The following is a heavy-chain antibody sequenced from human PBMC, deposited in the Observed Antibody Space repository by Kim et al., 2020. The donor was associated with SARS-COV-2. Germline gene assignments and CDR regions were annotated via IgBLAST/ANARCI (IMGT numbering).Heavy chain of an antibody. J-gene: IGHJ3*02. V-gene: IGHV3-74*01. Sequence: DSVKGRSTICRDNARSTLYLQMNSLSAEDTAVYYCTRDERLTITSPVAFNMWGQGTMVTVSS. D-gene: IGHD4-4*01. CDR3: TRDERLTITSPVAFNM.